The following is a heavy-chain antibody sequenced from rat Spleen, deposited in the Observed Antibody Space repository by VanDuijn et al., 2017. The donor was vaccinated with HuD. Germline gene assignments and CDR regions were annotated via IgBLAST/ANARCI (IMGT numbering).Heavy chain of an antibody. CDR1: GFTFNDYG. CDR3: ARLRTYYGPYYFDY. CDR2: IRYDGDTT. D-gene: IGHD1-9*01. Sequence: EVQLVESGGGLVQPGRSMKLSCAASGFTFNDYGMAWVRQAPKKGLEWVAYIRYDGDTTYYRDSMKGRFTVSRNNAKSTLYLQMNSLRSEDTATYYCARLRTYYGPYYFDYWGQGVMVTVSS. J-gene: IGHJ2*01. V-gene: IGHV5-22*01.